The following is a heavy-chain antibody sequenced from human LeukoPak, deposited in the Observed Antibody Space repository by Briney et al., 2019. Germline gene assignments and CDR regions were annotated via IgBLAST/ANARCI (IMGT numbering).Heavy chain of an antibody. V-gene: IGHV4-30-2*01. CDR3: ARDRHYYGSGVLDP. CDR2: IYHSGST. CDR1: GGSISSGGYS. J-gene: IGHJ5*02. D-gene: IGHD3-10*01. Sequence: SETLSLTCAVSGGSISSGGYSWRWIRQPPGKGLEWIGYIYHSGSTYYNPSLKSRVTISVDRSKNQFSLKLSSVTAADTAVYYCARDRHYYGSGVLDPWGQGTLVTVSS.